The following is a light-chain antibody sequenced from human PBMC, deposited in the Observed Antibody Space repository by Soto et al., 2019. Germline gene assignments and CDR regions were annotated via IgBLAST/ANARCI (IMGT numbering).Light chain of an antibody. CDR2: EVS. V-gene: IGLV2-14*01. J-gene: IGLJ2*01. CDR1: SSDIGRYSY. CDR3: SSYTSSSTLGV. Sequence: QSVLTQPASVSGSPGQSIAISCTGTSSDIGRYSYVSWYQQHPGKAPKLIIYEVSNRPSGVSNRFSGSKSGNTASLTISGLQAEDEADYYCSSYTSSSTLGVFGGGTKLTVL.